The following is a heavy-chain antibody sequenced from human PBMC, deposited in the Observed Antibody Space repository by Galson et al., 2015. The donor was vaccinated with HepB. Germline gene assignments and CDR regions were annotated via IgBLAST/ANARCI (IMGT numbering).Heavy chain of an antibody. CDR2: IRQDGSEK. J-gene: IGHJ3*01. D-gene: IGHD3-16*01. CDR1: GFTFSSYW. CDR3: ARGTGFYYDGTAGAFDL. Sequence: SLRLSCAASGFTFSSYWMSWVRQAPGKGLEWVANIRQDGSEKYYVDSVKGRFTTSRDNAKTSLYLQMNSLSAEDTAVYYCARGTGFYYDGTAGAFDLWGKGTMVTVSS. V-gene: IGHV3-7*01.